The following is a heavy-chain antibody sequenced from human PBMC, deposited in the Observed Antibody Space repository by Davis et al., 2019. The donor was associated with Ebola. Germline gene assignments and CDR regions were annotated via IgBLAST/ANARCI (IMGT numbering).Heavy chain of an antibody. J-gene: IGHJ6*02. Sequence: SVKVSCKASGGTFSSYAISWVRQAPGQGLEWMGGIIPIFGTANYAQKFQGRVTITADKSTSTAYMELSSLRSEDTAVYYCARGPGGSGSNYYYYGMDVWGQGTTVTVSS. D-gene: IGHD3-10*01. CDR2: IIPIFGTA. CDR1: GGTFSSYA. CDR3: ARGPGGSGSNYYYYGMDV. V-gene: IGHV1-69*06.